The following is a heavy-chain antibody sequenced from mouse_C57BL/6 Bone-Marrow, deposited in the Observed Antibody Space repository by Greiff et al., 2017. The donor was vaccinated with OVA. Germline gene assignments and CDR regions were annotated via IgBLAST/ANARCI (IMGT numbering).Heavy chain of an antibody. CDR1: GYTFTEYT. V-gene: IGHV1-62-2*01. CDR2: FYPGSGSI. Sequence: LMKPGASVKLSCKASGYTFTEYTIHWVKQRSGQGLEWIGWFYPGSGSIKYNEKFKDKATLTADKSSSTVYMELSRLTSEDSAVYFCARHEGFPYGNYLFAYWGQGTLVTVSA. D-gene: IGHD2-10*02. J-gene: IGHJ3*01. CDR3: ARHEGFPYGNYLFAY.